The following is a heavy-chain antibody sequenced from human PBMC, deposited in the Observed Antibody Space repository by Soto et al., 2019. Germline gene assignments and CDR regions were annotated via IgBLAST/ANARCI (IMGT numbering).Heavy chain of an antibody. CDR1: GGSFSGYY. D-gene: IGHD3-3*01. V-gene: IGHV4-34*01. CDR2: INHSGST. J-gene: IGHJ4*02. CDR3: ARDSTYDFWSGYSSPYFDY. Sequence: SETLSLTCAVYGGSFSGYYWSWIRQPPGKGLEWIGEINHSGSTNYNPSLKSRVTISVDTSKNQFSLKLSSVTAADTAVYYCARDSTYDFWSGYSSPYFDYWGKGTLVTVSS.